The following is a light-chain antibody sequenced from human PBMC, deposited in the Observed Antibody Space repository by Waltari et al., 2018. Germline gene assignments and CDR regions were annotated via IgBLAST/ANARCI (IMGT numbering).Light chain of an antibody. CDR3: QQLHTYPLT. Sequence: TCRASQDIVGYLAWYQQKPGKAPNLLIYVSSTLQSGVPLRFSGSGSGTVFTLTISSLQPEDFATYYCQQLHTYPLTFGGGTTVDI. V-gene: IGKV1-9*01. J-gene: IGKJ4*01. CDR1: QDIVGY. CDR2: VSS.